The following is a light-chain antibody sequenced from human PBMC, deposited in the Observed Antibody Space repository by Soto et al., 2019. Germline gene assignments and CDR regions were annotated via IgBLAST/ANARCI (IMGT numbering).Light chain of an antibody. J-gene: IGKJ2*01. Sequence: EVLMTQSPATLSVSPGERATLSCRASQSVLSNLAWYQQKPGQAPRLLIYGASTRATGLPARFSGSGSGTEFTLTISSLQSEDFALYFCQQYNNWPQAFCQGTKLEIK. CDR3: QQYNNWPQA. V-gene: IGKV3-15*01. CDR2: GAS. CDR1: QSVLSN.